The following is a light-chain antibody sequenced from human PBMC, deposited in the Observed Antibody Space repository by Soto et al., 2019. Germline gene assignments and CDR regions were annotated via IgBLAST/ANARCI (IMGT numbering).Light chain of an antibody. CDR3: QQTYSTLVS. J-gene: IGKJ4*01. CDR2: SAS. CDR1: QGCSAY. V-gene: IGKV1-39*01. Sequence: DIQRTQSPSSLSAAVGDRVTITCRASQGCSAYLHWYQQKPGKAPNLLIYSASNLQSGVPSRFSGSGSGTDFTLTISSLQPEDSGTYYCQQTYSTLVSFGGGTKVEIK.